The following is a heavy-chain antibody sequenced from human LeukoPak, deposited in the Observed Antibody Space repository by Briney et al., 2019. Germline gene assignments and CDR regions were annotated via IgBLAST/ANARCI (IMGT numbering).Heavy chain of an antibody. CDR1: GDNLSELT. CDR3: ATFCVYDLLECFDY. V-gene: IGHV1-24*01. Sequence: ASAKVSCKVSGDNLSELTVHWVRQAPGKGVEWIGGFDPEEGERLYAQKFEGGVTMTEDTSTDAAYMQLTSLRSEDTAVYYCATFCVYDLLECFDYWGQGTLVTVSS. D-gene: IGHD5/OR15-5a*01. CDR2: FDPEEGER. J-gene: IGHJ4*02.